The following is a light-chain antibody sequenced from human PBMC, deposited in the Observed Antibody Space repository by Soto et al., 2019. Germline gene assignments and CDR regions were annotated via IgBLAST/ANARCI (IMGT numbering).Light chain of an antibody. V-gene: IGKV3-20*01. J-gene: IGKJ1*01. CDR2: GAS. Sequence: LLTQSAGTLSLSAGERATLSFRASQSVSASYIAWYQQRPGQAPRLLIYGASSRATGIPDRFSGSESGTDFTLTISRLEPEDFAVYYCQQYGSSPRTFGQGTKVDIK. CDR3: QQYGSSPRT. CDR1: QSVSASY.